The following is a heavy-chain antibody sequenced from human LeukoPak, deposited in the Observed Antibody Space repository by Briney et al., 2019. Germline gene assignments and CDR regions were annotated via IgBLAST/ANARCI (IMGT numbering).Heavy chain of an antibody. Sequence: SQTLSLTCTVSGGSISSGGYYWSWIRQHPGKGLEWIGYIYYSGSTYYNPSLKSRVTISVDTSKNQFSLKLSSVTAADTAMYYCARSQYYDFWSGYYPDAFDIWGQGTMVTVSS. D-gene: IGHD3-3*01. CDR3: ARSQYYDFWSGYYPDAFDI. CDR1: GGSISSGGYY. V-gene: IGHV4-31*03. J-gene: IGHJ3*02. CDR2: IYYSGST.